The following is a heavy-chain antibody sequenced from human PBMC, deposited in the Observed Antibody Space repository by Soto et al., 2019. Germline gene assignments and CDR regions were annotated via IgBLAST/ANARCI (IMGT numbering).Heavy chain of an antibody. Sequence: QVPLVQSGAEVKKPGASVKVSCKASGYTFATYGFSWVRQAPGQGLEWMGWISASNGNTNYAQKLRGRVTMTTDTSTSTAYMELRSLRSDDTAVFYCARSGRSWNSREFDYWGQGTLVTVSS. CDR3: ARSGRSWNSREFDY. J-gene: IGHJ4*02. V-gene: IGHV1-18*01. CDR1: GYTFATYG. CDR2: ISASNGNT. D-gene: IGHD6-13*01.